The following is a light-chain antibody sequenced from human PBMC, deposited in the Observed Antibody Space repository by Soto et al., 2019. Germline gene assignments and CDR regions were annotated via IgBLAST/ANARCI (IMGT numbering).Light chain of an antibody. CDR2: AAS. CDR3: QQVNTFPLT. V-gene: IGKV1-5*01. CDR1: QTISSW. Sequence: DIQIKQSPSALSGSVGDGVTSTCRASQTISSWLDWYQQKPGKAPKLLIYAASTLQSGVPSRFSGSGSGTDFTLTISSLQPEDFATYYCQQVNTFPLTFGGGTKVEIK. J-gene: IGKJ4*01.